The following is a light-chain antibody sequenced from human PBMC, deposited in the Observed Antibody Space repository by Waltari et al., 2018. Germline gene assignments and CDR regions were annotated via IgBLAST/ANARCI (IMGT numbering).Light chain of an antibody. J-gene: IGKJ1*01. V-gene: IGKV3-20*01. CDR1: QSIGRY. Sequence: EIMLTQSPGTLSLSPGERATLSCRASQSIGRYLVWYQQKPGQAPRLLMYEASKRATGIPDRFSGSVSGTDFCLTISRLEPEDFAVYYCQNHERLPATCGQGTKLEIK. CDR3: QNHERLPAT. CDR2: EAS.